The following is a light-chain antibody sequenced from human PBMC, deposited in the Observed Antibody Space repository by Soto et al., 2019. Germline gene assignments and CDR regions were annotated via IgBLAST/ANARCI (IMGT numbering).Light chain of an antibody. Sequence: QSALTQPASVSGSPGQSITISCTGTSSDVGAYDYVSWYQQHPGKAPKLIFYDVSNRPSGFSNRFSASKSGNTASLTISGLQAEDEADYYCSSYTGSYTLYVFGAGTKLTVL. J-gene: IGLJ1*01. CDR3: SSYTGSYTLYV. CDR1: SSDVGAYDY. CDR2: DVS. V-gene: IGLV2-14*01.